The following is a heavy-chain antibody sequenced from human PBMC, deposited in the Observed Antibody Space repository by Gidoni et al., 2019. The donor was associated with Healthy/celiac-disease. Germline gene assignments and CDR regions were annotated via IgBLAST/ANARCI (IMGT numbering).Heavy chain of an antibody. J-gene: IGHJ3*02. CDR1: VGSFSGYS. CDR3: ARYRTTAWGDYSSSSSGPLDAFDI. Sequence: QVQLQQWGAGLLKPSETLSLTCAVYVGSFSGYSCSWFRPPPGKGLEWIGEINHSGSTNYNPSLKSRVTISVDTSKNQFSLKLSSVTAADTAVYYCARYRTTAWGDYSSSSSGPLDAFDIWGQGTMVTVSS. D-gene: IGHD6-6*01. V-gene: IGHV4-34*01. CDR2: INHSGST.